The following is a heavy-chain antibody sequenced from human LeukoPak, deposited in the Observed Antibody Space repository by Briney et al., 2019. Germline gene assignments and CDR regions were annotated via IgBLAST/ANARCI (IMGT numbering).Heavy chain of an antibody. D-gene: IGHD3-10*01. V-gene: IGHV3-30*02. CDR3: AKDGTYYYGSGSYHSSWFDP. CDR2: IRYNGSNK. CDR1: GFTFSNYA. Sequence: GGSLRLSCAASGFTFSNYALHWVRQAPGKGLEWVAFIRYNGSNKYYADSVKGRFTISRDNSKNTLYLQMNSLRAEDTAVYYCAKDGTYYYGSGSYHSSWFDPWGQGTLVTVSS. J-gene: IGHJ5*02.